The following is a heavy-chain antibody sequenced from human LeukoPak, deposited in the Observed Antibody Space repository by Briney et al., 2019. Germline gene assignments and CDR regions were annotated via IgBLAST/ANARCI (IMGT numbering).Heavy chain of an antibody. D-gene: IGHD2-2*01. V-gene: IGHV3-15*01. CDR1: GFPFNNAW. Sequence: GGSLRLSCAAPGFPFNNAWMSWVRQAPGKGLEWVGRIKSKTEGGTTDYAAPVEGRFTISRDDSKNTLFLQMNSLKTEDAAVYYCATRVAVDAFNIWGQGTMVTVSS. CDR2: IKSKTEGGTT. J-gene: IGHJ3*02. CDR3: ATRVAVDAFNI.